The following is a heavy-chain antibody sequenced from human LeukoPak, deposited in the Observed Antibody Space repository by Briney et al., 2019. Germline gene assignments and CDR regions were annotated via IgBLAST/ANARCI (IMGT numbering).Heavy chain of an antibody. V-gene: IGHV4-59*01. CDR1: GGSISSYY. J-gene: IGHJ4*02. CDR3: ARAGYGGNSGPFDY. CDR2: IYYSGST. Sequence: SETLSLTCTVSGGSISSYYWSWIRQPPGKGLEWIGYIYYSGSTNYNPSLKSRVTISVDTSKNQFSLKLSSVTAADTAVYYCARAGYGGNSGPFDYWGQGPLVTVSS. D-gene: IGHD4-23*01.